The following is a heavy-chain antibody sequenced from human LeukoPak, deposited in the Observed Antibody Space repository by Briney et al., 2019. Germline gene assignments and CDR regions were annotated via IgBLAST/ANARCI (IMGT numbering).Heavy chain of an antibody. CDR1: GNTFTNHN. V-gene: IGHV1-8*01. D-gene: IGHD3-22*01. Sequence: ASVKVSCKASGNTFTNHNINWVRQATGQGLEWMGWMNPNSGNTGYAQKFQGRVTMTRNTSISTAYMDLSSLRSEDTAVYYCAGGYYDNSGYYFDYWGQGTLVTVSS. CDR2: MNPNSGNT. J-gene: IGHJ4*02. CDR3: AGGYYDNSGYYFDY.